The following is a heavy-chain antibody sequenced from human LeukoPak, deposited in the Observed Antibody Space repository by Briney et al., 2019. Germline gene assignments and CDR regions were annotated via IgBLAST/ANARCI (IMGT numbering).Heavy chain of an antibody. Sequence: GGSLRLSCAASGFTFSDSFMSWVRQAPGKGLEWVAYIRYDGSNKSYADSVKGRFTISRDSSKNTLYLQMNSLRAEDTAVYYCAKDPGAHDKHFDHWGQGTLVTVSS. CDR1: GFTFSDSF. D-gene: IGHD3-10*01. J-gene: IGHJ4*02. CDR2: IRYDGSNK. CDR3: AKDPGAHDKHFDH. V-gene: IGHV3-30*02.